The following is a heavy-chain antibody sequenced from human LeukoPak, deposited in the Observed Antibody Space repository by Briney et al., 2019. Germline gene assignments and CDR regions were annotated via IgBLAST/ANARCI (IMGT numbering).Heavy chain of an antibody. V-gene: IGHV3-21*01. CDR3: ARARGDWFDP. CDR1: GFTFSSYS. Sequence: GGSLRLSCAASGFTFSSYSMNWVRQAPGKGLEWVSSISSSSSYIYYADSVKGRSTISRDNAKNSLYLQMNSLRAEDTAVYYCARARGDWFDPWGQGTLVTVSS. CDR2: ISSSSSYI. J-gene: IGHJ5*02.